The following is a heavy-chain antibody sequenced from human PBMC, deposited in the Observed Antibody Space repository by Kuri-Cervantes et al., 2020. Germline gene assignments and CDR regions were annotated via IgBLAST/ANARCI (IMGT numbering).Heavy chain of an antibody. CDR3: YGDFRDC. V-gene: IGHV3-23*01. CDR1: EFTFSNFA. D-gene: IGHD4-17*01. Sequence: GESLKISCAASEFTFSNFAMSWVRQAPGKGLEWVSVISGSGFSTHYADSVKGRFTISRDNSKNTLYLQMSSLRVEDTAIYYCYGDFRDCWGQGTLVTVSS. CDR2: ISGSGFST. J-gene: IGHJ4*02.